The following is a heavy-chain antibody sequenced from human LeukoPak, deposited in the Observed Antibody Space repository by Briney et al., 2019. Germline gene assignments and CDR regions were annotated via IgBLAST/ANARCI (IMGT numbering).Heavy chain of an antibody. CDR1: GFTFSSYG. CDR2: IWYDGSNK. J-gene: IGHJ4*02. Sequence: PGGSLRLSCAASGFTFSSYGMHWVRQAPGKGLEWVAGIWYDGSNKYYADSVRGRFTIPRDNSKNTLCLQMNSLRAEDTAVYYCAKDRRGYADYWGQGTLGTVSP. D-gene: IGHD3-22*01. CDR3: AKDRRGYADY. V-gene: IGHV3-33*06.